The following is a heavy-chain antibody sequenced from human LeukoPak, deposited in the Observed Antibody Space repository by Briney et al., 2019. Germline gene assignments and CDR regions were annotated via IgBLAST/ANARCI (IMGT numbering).Heavy chain of an antibody. D-gene: IGHD2-2*01. CDR1: GFTFSSYG. V-gene: IGHV3-30*02. CDR2: IRCGGSNK. CDR3: AKDRTVENPASFDT. Sequence: GGSLIRSCAASGFTFSSYGMHWVRQAPGKGLEGVAFIRCGGSNKYYADSVKGRFTISRDNYKNTLCLQLNSMRAEDTAVYYCAKDRTVENPASFDTSGEGTLVSASS. J-gene: IGHJ4*02.